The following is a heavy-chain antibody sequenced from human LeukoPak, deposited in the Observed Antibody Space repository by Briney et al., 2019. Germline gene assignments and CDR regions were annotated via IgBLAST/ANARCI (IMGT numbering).Heavy chain of an antibody. Sequence: GGSLRLSCAASGFTFSSYSMNWVRQAPGKGLEWVSSISSSSSYIYYADSVKGRFTISRDNAKNSLYLQMNSLRAEDTAVYYCARYGSGSYYNAHWGQGTLVTVSS. J-gene: IGHJ4*02. V-gene: IGHV3-21*01. CDR2: ISSSSSYI. CDR3: ARYGSGSYYNAH. D-gene: IGHD3-10*01. CDR1: GFTFSSYS.